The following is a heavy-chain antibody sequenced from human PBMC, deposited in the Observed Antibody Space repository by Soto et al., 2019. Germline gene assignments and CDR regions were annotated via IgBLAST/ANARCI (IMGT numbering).Heavy chain of an antibody. V-gene: IGHV3-53*01. D-gene: IGHD3-16*02. CDR1: GFSISYKY. J-gene: IGHJ5*02. Sequence: AGGSLRLSCEASGFSISYKYINWVRRAPGKALEWVSVLYSDGGSNYAASVKGRFTVSRDISKNTLYLQMNSLRAEDTAVYYCARSLHLLRLGELSSWFDPWGQGTLVTVSS. CDR3: ARSLHLLRLGELSSWFDP. CDR2: LYSDGGS.